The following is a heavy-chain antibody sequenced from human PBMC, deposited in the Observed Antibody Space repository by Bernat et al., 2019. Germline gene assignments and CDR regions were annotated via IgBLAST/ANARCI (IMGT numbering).Heavy chain of an antibody. V-gene: IGHV4-31*03. D-gene: IGHD2-2*01. Sequence: QVQLHESGPGLVKPSQTLSLTCTVSGGSISSGGYYWSWIRQHPGKGLEWIGYIYYSGSTYYNPSLTSRVTISVDTSKNQFSLKLSSVNAADTAVYYCARDRRYCSSTSCYASYDYYYYGMDVWGQGTTVTVSS. J-gene: IGHJ6*02. CDR2: IYYSGST. CDR3: ARDRRYCSSTSCYASYDYYYYGMDV. CDR1: GGSISSGGYY.